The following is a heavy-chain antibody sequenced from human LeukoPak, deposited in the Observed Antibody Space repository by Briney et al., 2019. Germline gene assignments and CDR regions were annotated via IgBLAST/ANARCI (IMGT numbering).Heavy chain of an antibody. CDR3: ARHKGWELYY. J-gene: IGHJ4*02. D-gene: IGHD1-26*01. CDR1: GSSISSSTYY. CDR2: IHHSGST. V-gene: IGHV4-39*01. Sequence: SETLSLTCTVSGSSISSSTYYWGWIRQPPGQGLEWIGSIHHSGSTYYNPSLKSRVAITVDTSKNQFSLKLSSVTAADTAVYYCARHKGWELYYWGQGTLVTVSS.